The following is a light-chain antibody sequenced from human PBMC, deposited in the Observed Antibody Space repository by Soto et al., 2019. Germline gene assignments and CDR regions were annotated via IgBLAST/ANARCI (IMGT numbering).Light chain of an antibody. V-gene: IGLV2-14*01. CDR3: SSYTSTGTLV. Sequence: QSVLTQPASVSGSPGQSITISCTGTNSDVGAYNYVSWYQKYPGKAPKLVIYEVINRPSGVSNRFSGSKSGKTASLTISGLQAEDEADYYCSSYTSTGTLVFGGGTKLTVL. J-gene: IGLJ2*01. CDR1: NSDVGAYNY. CDR2: EVI.